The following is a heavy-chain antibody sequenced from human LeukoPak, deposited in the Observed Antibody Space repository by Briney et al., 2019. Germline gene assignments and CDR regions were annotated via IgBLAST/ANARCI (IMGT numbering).Heavy chain of an antibody. D-gene: IGHD7-27*01. J-gene: IGHJ4*02. CDR2: ISSGSSAI. Sequence: GGSLRLSCAASGFSFSTYSMIWVRQAPGKGLQWVSYISSGSSAIYYTDSVKGRFTITRDDAKNSVYLQMNSLRTEDTAVYYCGTGDPRFDYWGQGILVTVSS. CDR3: GTGDPRFDY. V-gene: IGHV3-48*01. CDR1: GFSFSTYS.